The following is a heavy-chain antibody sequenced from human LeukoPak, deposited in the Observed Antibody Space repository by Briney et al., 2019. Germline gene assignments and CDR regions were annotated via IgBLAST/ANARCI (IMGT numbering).Heavy chain of an antibody. Sequence: PGGSLRLSCAASGFTFNSYGMHWVRQAPGKGLEWVAAIWYDGSNKYYADSVKGRFTISRDNSKNTLYLQMNSLRAEDTAVYYCARETYYYDSSGYGVYYFDYWGQGTLVTVSS. CDR2: IWYDGSNK. J-gene: IGHJ4*02. CDR1: GFTFNSYG. V-gene: IGHV3-33*01. CDR3: ARETYYYDSSGYGVYYFDY. D-gene: IGHD3-22*01.